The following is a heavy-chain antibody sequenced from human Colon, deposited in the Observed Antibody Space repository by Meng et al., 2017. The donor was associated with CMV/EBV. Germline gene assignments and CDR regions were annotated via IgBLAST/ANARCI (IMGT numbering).Heavy chain of an antibody. Sequence: IRISWYYWGWMRQTPGKGLEWIGSIFHSGSTFYNVSLKSRVTISVDTSKNQFSLKLSSLTAADTAVYYCARNTGFCNGDRCYLPNFDFWSQGTLVTVSS. CDR2: IFHSGST. CDR1: IRISWYY. J-gene: IGHJ4*02. D-gene: IGHD2-15*01. V-gene: IGHV4-39*01. CDR3: ARNTGFCNGDRCYLPNFDF.